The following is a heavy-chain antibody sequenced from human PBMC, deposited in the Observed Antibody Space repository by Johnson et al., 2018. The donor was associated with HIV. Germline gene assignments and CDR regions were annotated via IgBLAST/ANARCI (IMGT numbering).Heavy chain of an antibody. V-gene: IGHV3-30*04. Sequence: QVQLVEFGGGVVQPGRSLRLSCAASGFTFSSYAMHWVRQAPGKGLEWVAVISYDGSDKYYPDSVKGRFTISRDSSKNTLYLQMNSLRAEDTAVYYCARALLIAARPVGAFDIWGQGTMVTVSS. CDR3: ARALLIAARPVGAFDI. J-gene: IGHJ3*02. CDR2: ISYDGSDK. D-gene: IGHD6-6*01. CDR1: GFTFSSYA.